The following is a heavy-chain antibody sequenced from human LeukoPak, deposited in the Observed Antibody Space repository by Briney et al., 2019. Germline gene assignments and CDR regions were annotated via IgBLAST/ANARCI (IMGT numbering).Heavy chain of an antibody. J-gene: IGHJ4*02. CDR1: GFIVSTNY. CDR3: AMDSSWLPLKFDY. D-gene: IGHD5-24*01. V-gene: IGHV3-66*01. CDR2: LYSGGTT. Sequence: PGGSLRLSCAASGFIVSTNYMSWVRQAPGKGLEWVSVLYSGGTTYYADSVNGRFTISRDNSKNTLYLQMNSLRAEDTAVYYCAMDSSWLPLKFDYWGQGTLVTVST.